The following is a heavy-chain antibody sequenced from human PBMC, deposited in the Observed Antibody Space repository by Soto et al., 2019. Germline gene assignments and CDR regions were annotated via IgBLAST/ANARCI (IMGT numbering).Heavy chain of an antibody. J-gene: IGHJ6*02. Sequence: EASVKVSCKASGYTFTGYYMHWVRQAPGQGLERMGWINPNSGGTNYAQKFQGWVTMTRDTSISTAYMELSRLRSDDTAVYYCARDALNCSGGSCYGVITLYGMDVWGQGTTVTVSS. CDR1: GYTFTGYY. CDR3: ARDALNCSGGSCYGVITLYGMDV. D-gene: IGHD2-15*01. CDR2: INPNSGGT. V-gene: IGHV1-2*04.